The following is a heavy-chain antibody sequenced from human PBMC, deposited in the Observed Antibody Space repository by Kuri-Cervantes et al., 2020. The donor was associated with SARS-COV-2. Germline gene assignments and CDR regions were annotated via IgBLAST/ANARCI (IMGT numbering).Heavy chain of an antibody. CDR2: IYYSGST. Sequence: GSLRLSCTVSGYSISSGYYWGWIRQPPGKGLEWIGYIYYSGSTYYNPSLKSRATISVDTSKNQFSLKLTSVTAADTAVYYCARDLQKWEQPEYWGQGAQVTDSS. J-gene: IGHJ4*02. D-gene: IGHD1-26*01. V-gene: IGHV4-38-2*02. CDR1: GYSISSGYY. CDR3: ARDLQKWEQPEY.